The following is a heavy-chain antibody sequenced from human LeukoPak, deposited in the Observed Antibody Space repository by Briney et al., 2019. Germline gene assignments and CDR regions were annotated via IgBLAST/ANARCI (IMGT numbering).Heavy chain of an antibody. CDR3: ARDKVPGDS. Sequence: PSETLSLTCTISGVCITSSYWNSIRRPPAKGLEWIGYIYYSGSTVYNHSLKSRVTISGDTSRNRFSLNQSSVTAADTAIYFCARDKVPGDSWGQGTLVTVSS. CDR1: GVCITSSY. J-gene: IGHJ5*01. V-gene: IGHV4-59*01. CDR2: IYYSGST.